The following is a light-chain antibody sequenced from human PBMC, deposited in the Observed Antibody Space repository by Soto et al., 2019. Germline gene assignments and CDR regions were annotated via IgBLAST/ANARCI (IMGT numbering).Light chain of an antibody. CDR2: GAS. V-gene: IGKV3-20*01. J-gene: IGKJ1*01. Sequence: EIVLTQSPGTLSLSQGERATLSCRASQSVSNNYLAWYQQKPGQAPRLLIYGASSRATGIPDRFSGSGSGTDFTLTISRLEPEDFAVYYCQQYGSSPWTFGQGTKVDI. CDR3: QQYGSSPWT. CDR1: QSVSNNY.